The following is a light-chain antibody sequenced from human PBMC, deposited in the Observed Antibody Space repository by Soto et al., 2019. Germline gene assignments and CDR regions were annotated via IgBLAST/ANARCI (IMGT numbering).Light chain of an antibody. CDR3: QQRSNWLPIT. V-gene: IGKV3-11*01. CDR1: QSVSSY. CDR2: DAS. Sequence: EIVLTQSSATLSLSPGERATLSCRASQSVSSYLAWYQQKPGQAPRLLIYDASNRATGIPARFSGSGSGTDFTLTISSLEPEDFAVYYCQQRSNWLPITFGQGTRLEIK. J-gene: IGKJ5*01.